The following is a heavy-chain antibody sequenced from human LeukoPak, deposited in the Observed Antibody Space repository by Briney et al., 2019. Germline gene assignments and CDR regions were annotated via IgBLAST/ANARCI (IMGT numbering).Heavy chain of an antibody. Sequence: GSLRLSCAASGFTLSSYAMSWVRQAPGKGLEWVSAISGSGGSTYYADSVKGRFTISRDNSKNTLYLQMNSLRAEDTAVYYCAKDGGSTVVVTEYYFDYWGQGTLVTVSS. D-gene: IGHD3-22*01. J-gene: IGHJ4*02. V-gene: IGHV3-23*01. CDR3: AKDGGSTVVVTEYYFDY. CDR1: GFTLSSYA. CDR2: ISGSGGST.